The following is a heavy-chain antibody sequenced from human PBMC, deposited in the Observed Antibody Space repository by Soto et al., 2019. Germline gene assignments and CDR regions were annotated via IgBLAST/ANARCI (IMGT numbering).Heavy chain of an antibody. V-gene: IGHV6-1*01. CDR2: TYYRSKWYN. J-gene: IGHJ6*02. CDR1: GDSVSSNSAT. D-gene: IGHD1-26*01. CDR3: ARDHRGAKYGLDV. Sequence: PSQTLSLTCAISGDSVSSNSATWNLIMQSPSRGLEWLGRTYYRSKWYNDYAVSVRSRITISPDTSKNQFSLQLNSVTPEDAAVYYCARDHRGAKYGLDVWGQGTTVTVSS.